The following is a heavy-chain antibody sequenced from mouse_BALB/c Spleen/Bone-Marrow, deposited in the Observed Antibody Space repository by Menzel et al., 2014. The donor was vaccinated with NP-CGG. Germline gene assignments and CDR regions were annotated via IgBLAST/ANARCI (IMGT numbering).Heavy chain of an antibody. CDR3: ARGGNYRFDY. Sequence: VKLVESGPELVKPGASVKISCKASGYAFSSSWMNWVKQRPGQGLEWIGRVYPGDGDTNYNGKFKGKATLTADKSSSTAFMQLSSLTSVDSAVYFCARGGNYRFDYWGQGTTLTVSS. D-gene: IGHD2-1*01. V-gene: IGHV1-82*01. CDR1: GYAFSSSW. J-gene: IGHJ2*01. CDR2: VYPGDGDT.